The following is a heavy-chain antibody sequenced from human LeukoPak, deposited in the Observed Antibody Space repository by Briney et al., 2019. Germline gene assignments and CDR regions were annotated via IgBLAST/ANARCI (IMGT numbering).Heavy chain of an antibody. D-gene: IGHD3-22*01. V-gene: IGHV1-69*05. Sequence: GASVKVSCKASGGTFSSYAISWVRQAPGQGLEWMGGIIPIFGTANYAQKFQGRVTMTRDMSTGTVYMELSSLRSEDTAVYYCARAFYDSSGYYFGRDEYFQHWGQGTLVTVSS. J-gene: IGHJ1*01. CDR1: GGTFSSYA. CDR2: IIPIFGTA. CDR3: ARAFYDSSGYYFGRDEYFQH.